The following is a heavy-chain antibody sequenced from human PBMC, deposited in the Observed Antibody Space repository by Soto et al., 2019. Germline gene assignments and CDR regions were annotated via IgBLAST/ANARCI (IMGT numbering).Heavy chain of an antibody. CDR2: IKSKTDDGTT. V-gene: IGHV3-15*07. Sequence: GGSLRLSCAASGFTFSNAWMNWVRQAPGKGLEWVGRIKSKTDDGTTDYAAPVKGRFTISRDDSKNTLYLQMNSLKIEDTAVYYCTTLGHYYDSSPLDVWGQGTTVTVS. CDR1: GFTFSNAW. D-gene: IGHD3-22*01. CDR3: TTLGHYYDSSPLDV. J-gene: IGHJ6*02.